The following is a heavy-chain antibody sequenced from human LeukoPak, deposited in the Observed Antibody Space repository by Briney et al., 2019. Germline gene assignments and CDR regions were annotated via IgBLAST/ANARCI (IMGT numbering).Heavy chain of an antibody. CDR2: FYTSATP. V-gene: IGHV4-61*02. D-gene: IGHD2-21*01. CDR3: ARGGIPDY. Sequence: PSQTLSLTCTVSGGSISRGSYFWSWIRQPAGKGLEWIGRFYTSATPNYNPSLKSRVTISVDTSRNQFSLKLSSVTAADTAVYYCARGGIPDYWGQGILVTVSS. CDR1: GGSISRGSYF. J-gene: IGHJ4*02.